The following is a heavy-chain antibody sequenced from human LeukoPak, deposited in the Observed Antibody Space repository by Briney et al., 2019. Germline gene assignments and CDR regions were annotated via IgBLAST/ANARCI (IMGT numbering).Heavy chain of an antibody. CDR3: VRDRGTYRPIDY. V-gene: IGHV3-21*04. D-gene: IGHD1-26*01. J-gene: IGHJ4*02. CDR1: AFSLNAYN. CDR2: ISYTGTYI. Sequence: GSLRLSCAASAFSLNAYNMNWVRQAAGKGLEWVSSISYTGTYIYYADSVKGRFTISRDNAQNSLYLQMNSLRAEDTAIYYCVRDRGTYRPIDYWGQGTLVTVSS.